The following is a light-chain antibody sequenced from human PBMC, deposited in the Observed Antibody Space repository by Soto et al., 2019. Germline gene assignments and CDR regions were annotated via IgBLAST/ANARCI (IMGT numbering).Light chain of an antibody. V-gene: IGKV3-11*01. J-gene: IGKJ1*01. CDR3: QQRSHWPT. CDR2: DAS. Sequence: DIVLTQSPATLSLSPGDRATLSCRASQTVNTSLAWYQQKPGQAPRLLIYDASNRATDIPARFSASGSGTDFTLTISSLEPEDFAVYYCQQRSHWPTFGQGTKVDIK. CDR1: QTVNTS.